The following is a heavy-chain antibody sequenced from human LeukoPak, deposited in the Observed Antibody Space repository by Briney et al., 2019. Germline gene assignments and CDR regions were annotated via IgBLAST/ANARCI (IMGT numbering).Heavy chain of an antibody. CDR2: IIPIFGTA. V-gene: IGHV1-69*13. CDR3: ARARYQLLLADAFDI. Sequence: SVKVSCKASGGTFTSYAISWVRQAPGQGLEWMGGIIPIFGTANYAQKFQGRVTITADESTSTAYMELSSLRSEDTAVYYCARARYQLLLADAFDIWGQGTMVTVSS. D-gene: IGHD2-2*01. J-gene: IGHJ3*02. CDR1: GGTFTSYA.